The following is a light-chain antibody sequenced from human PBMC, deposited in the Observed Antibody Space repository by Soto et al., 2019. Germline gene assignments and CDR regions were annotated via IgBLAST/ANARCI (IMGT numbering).Light chain of an antibody. V-gene: IGKV3-20*01. CDR2: GAS. Sequence: EIELTQSPGTLSLSPGERATLSCRASQSVSSSYLAWYQQKPGQAPRLLIYGASSRATGIPDRFSGSGSGTDFTLTISRLEPEDFAVYYCQQYGSSYWTFGQGTKV. J-gene: IGKJ1*01. CDR3: QQYGSSYWT. CDR1: QSVSSSY.